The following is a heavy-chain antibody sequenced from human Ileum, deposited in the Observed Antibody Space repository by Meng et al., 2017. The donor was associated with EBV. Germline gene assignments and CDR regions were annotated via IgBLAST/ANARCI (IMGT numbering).Heavy chain of an antibody. V-gene: IGHV4-61*08. Sequence: VQLQESGPGLGTPSETLSLTCSVSHGSVSSYGYYWTWIRQPPGKGLEWIGYMSYTGSTNYKSTLKSRVTISVDKSKNQFSLKLSSVTAADTAVYYCARERGGGDRGIQWGQGTLVTVSS. D-gene: IGHD2-21*02. J-gene: IGHJ4*02. CDR3: ARERGGGDRGIQ. CDR1: HGSVSSYGYY. CDR2: MSYTGST.